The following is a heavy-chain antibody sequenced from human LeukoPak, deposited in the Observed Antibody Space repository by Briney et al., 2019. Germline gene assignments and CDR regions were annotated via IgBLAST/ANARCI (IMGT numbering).Heavy chain of an antibody. J-gene: IGHJ4*02. D-gene: IGHD3-22*01. Sequence: SETLSLTCAVYGGSFSGYYWSWIRQPPGKGLEWIGEINHSGSTNYNPFLKSRVTISVDTSKNQFSLKLSSVTAADTAVYYCARGSGLVVVIHYFDYWGQGTLVTVSS. CDR3: ARGSGLVVVIHYFDY. V-gene: IGHV4-34*01. CDR2: INHSGST. CDR1: GGSFSGYY.